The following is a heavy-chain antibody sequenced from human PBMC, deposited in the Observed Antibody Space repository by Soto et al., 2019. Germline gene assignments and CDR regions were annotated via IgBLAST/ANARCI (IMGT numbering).Heavy chain of an antibody. Sequence: VASVKVSCKASGGTFSSYAISWVRQAPGQGLEWMGGIIPIFGTANYAQKFQGRVTITADESTSTAYMELSSLRSEDTAVYYCARDLYDSSGYGYWGQGTLVTVSS. CDR2: IIPIFGTA. J-gene: IGHJ4*02. CDR1: GGTFSSYA. V-gene: IGHV1-69*13. CDR3: ARDLYDSSGYGY. D-gene: IGHD3-22*01.